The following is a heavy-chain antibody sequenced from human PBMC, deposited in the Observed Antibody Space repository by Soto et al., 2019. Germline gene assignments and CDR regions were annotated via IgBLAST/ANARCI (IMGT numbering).Heavy chain of an antibody. CDR3: ARWGGGYDLSGTHSPNYYGMDV. CDR1: GYTFTGYY. Sequence: ASVKVSCKASGYTFTGYYMHWVRQAPGQGLEWMGWINPNSGGTNYAQKFQGWVTMTRDTPISTAYMELSRLRSDDTAVYYCARWGGGYDLSGTHSPNYYGMDVWGQGTTVTVSS. CDR2: INPNSGGT. V-gene: IGHV1-2*04. J-gene: IGHJ6*02. D-gene: IGHD5-12*01.